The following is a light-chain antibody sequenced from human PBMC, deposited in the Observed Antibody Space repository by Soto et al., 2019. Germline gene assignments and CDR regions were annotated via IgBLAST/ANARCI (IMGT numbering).Light chain of an antibody. V-gene: IGLV3-21*02. CDR2: DDS. CDR1: NIGNKR. Sequence: SYELTQPPSVSVAPGQTARITCGGNNIGNKRVHWYQQKPGQAPVLVVYDDSDRPSGTPERFSGSNSGNTATLSISRVEAGDEADYYCQVWDSNSVYGFGTGTKVTVL. CDR3: QVWDSNSVYG. J-gene: IGLJ1*01.